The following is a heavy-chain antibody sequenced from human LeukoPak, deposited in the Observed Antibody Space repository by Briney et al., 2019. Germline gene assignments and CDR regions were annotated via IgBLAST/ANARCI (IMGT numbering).Heavy chain of an antibody. D-gene: IGHD3-22*01. CDR3: ARDWLTYYYDSSGQGAYYYYGMDV. J-gene: IGHJ6*02. CDR2: ISYDGSNK. V-gene: IGHV3-30-3*01. Sequence: QPGGSLRLSCAASGFTFSSYAMHWVRQAPGKGLEWVAVISYDGSNKYYADSVEGRFTISRDNSTNTLYLQMNSLRAEDTAVYYCARDWLTYYYDSSGQGAYYYYGMDVWGQGTTVTVSS. CDR1: GFTFSSYA.